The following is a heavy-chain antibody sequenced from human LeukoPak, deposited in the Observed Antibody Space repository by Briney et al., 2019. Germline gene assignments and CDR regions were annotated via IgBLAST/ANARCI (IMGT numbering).Heavy chain of an antibody. D-gene: IGHD2-8*01. J-gene: IGHJ6*03. Sequence: GGSLRLSCAASGFTFSSYWMSWVRQAPGKGLEWVANIKQDGSEKYYVDSVKGRFTISRDNAKNSLYLRMNSLRAEDTAVYYCARDSPVYTLYYYMDVWGKGTTVTVSS. CDR1: GFTFSSYW. CDR3: ARDSPVYTLYYYMDV. CDR2: IKQDGSEK. V-gene: IGHV3-7*01.